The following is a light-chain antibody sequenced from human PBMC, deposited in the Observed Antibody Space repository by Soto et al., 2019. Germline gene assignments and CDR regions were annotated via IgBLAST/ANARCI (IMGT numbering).Light chain of an antibody. CDR1: QSVLYSSNNKNY. CDR3: QQCYSTPLT. CDR2: WAS. Sequence: DIVMTQSPDSLAVSLGERATINCKSSQSVLYSSNNKNYLAWYQQKPGQPPKLLIYWASTRESGVPDRISGSGSGTDFTLTISSLQAEDVAVYYCQQCYSTPLTFGGGTKVEIK. V-gene: IGKV4-1*01. J-gene: IGKJ4*01.